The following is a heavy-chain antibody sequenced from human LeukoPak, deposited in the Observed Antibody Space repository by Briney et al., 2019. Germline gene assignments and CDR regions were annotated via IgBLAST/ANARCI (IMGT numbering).Heavy chain of an antibody. CDR2: IYHSGST. CDR1: GGSFSGYY. D-gene: IGHD2-2*02. V-gene: IGHV4-30-2*01. J-gene: IGHJ3*02. Sequence: SETLSLTCAVYGGSFSGYYWSWIRQPPGKGLEWIGYIYHSGSTYYNPSLKSRVTISVDRSKNQFSLKLSSVTAADTAVYYCARVVPAAIRGVSAFDIWGQGTMVTVSS. CDR3: ARVVPAAIRGVSAFDI.